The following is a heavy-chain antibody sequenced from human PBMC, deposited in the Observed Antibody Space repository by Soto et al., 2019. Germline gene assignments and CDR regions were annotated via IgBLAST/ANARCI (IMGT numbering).Heavy chain of an antibody. J-gene: IGHJ4*02. Sequence: GGSLRFSCAASGFTFSSYSMNWVRQAPGKGLEWVSSISSSSSYIYYADSVKGRFTISRDNAKNSLYLQMNSLRAEDTAVYYCASTIAAAGTRYDYWGQGTLVTVSS. D-gene: IGHD6-13*01. V-gene: IGHV3-21*01. CDR1: GFTFSSYS. CDR3: ASTIAAAGTRYDY. CDR2: ISSSSSYI.